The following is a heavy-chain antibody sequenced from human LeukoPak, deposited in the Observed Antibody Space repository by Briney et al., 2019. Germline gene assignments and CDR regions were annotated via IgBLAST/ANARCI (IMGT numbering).Heavy chain of an antibody. CDR2: IYSGGST. D-gene: IGHD3-22*01. CDR3: ARAQGIVVNY. V-gene: IGHV3-53*04. Sequence: GGSLRPSCAASGFTVSSNYMSWVRQAPGKGLEWVSVIYSGGSTYYADSVKGRFTISRHNSKNTLYLQMNSLRAEDTAVYYCARAQGIVVNYWGQGTLVTVSS. CDR1: GFTVSSNY. J-gene: IGHJ4*02.